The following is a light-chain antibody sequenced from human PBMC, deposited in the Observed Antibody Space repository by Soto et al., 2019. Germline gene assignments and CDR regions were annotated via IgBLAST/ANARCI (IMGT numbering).Light chain of an antibody. Sequence: EIVLTQSPATLSLSPGERATLSCRAGQGVTTNFAWYQQRPGQAPRLLIYDVSIRATGVPARFSGTGSETEFTLTISGLQSEDFAVYFCQQYNNWPFSFGQGTR. V-gene: IGKV3-15*01. J-gene: IGKJ5*01. CDR2: DVS. CDR1: QGVTTN. CDR3: QQYNNWPFS.